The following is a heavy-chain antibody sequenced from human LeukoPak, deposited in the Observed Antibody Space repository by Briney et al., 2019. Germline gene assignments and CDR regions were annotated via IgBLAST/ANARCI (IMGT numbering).Heavy chain of an antibody. CDR3: ARNPNFGVVITYYFDY. CDR1: GGSISSHY. Sequence: PSETLSLTCTVSGGSISSHYWSWIRQPPGKGLEWIGYIYYSGSTNYNPSLKSRVTISVDTSKNQFSLKLSSVTAADTAVYYCARNPNFGVVITYYFDYWGQGTLVTVSS. D-gene: IGHD3-3*01. J-gene: IGHJ4*02. V-gene: IGHV4-59*11. CDR2: IYYSGST.